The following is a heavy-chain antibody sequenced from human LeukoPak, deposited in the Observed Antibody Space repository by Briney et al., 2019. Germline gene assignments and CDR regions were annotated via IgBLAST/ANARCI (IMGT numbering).Heavy chain of an antibody. Sequence: SQTLSLTCTVSGGSIISGGYYWSWLRQHPGKGLEWIGYMYYSGSTYYNPSLKSRVTISVDSSKNQLSLNLYSVTAADTAVYYCARDGGGYGVHAEYFQQWGQGTLVTVSS. CDR2: MYYSGST. J-gene: IGHJ1*01. CDR1: GGSIISGGYY. V-gene: IGHV4-31*03. D-gene: IGHD3-16*01. CDR3: ARDGGGYGVHAEYFQQ.